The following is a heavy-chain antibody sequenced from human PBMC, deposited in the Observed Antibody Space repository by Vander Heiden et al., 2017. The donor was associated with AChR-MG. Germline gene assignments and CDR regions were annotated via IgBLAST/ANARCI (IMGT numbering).Heavy chain of an antibody. J-gene: IGHJ4*02. V-gene: IGHV1-69*01. Sequence: QVQLVQSGAEVKKPGSSVKVSGKPSGGTFSSYAISWVRQAPGQGLEWRGEIIPIFGTANDAQKFQGRVTITADESTSTAYMERSSLRAEDTDVYYCARARVVAAYLDYWGQGTLVTVSS. CDR1: GGTFSSYA. CDR3: ARARVVAAYLDY. CDR2: IIPIFGTA. D-gene: IGHD2-15*01.